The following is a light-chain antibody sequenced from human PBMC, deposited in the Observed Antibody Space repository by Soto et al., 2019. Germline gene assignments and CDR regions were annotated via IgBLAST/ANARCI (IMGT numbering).Light chain of an antibody. Sequence: EIVLTQSPGTLSLSPRERATLSCRASQSVSNNYLAWYQHRPGQAPRLLIYGASTRAPGIPDRFSGSGSGTDFTLTISSLEPEDFAVYYWQQYAASPRTFGQGTQVEV. CDR1: QSVSNNY. CDR3: QQYAASPRT. V-gene: IGKV3-20*01. CDR2: GAS. J-gene: IGKJ1*01.